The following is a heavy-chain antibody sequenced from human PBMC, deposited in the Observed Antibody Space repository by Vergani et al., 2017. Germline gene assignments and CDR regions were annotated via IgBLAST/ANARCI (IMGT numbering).Heavy chain of an antibody. CDR3: ASGYCSSTSYYAPYYCYGMDV. J-gene: IGHJ6*02. CDR2: INHSGST. CDR1: GGSFSGYY. V-gene: IGHV4-34*01. Sequence: QVQLQQWGAGLLKPSETLSLTCAVYGGSFSGYYWSWIRQPPGKGLEWIGEINHSGSTNYNPSLKSRVTISVDTSKNQFSLKLSSVTAADTAVYYCASGYCSSTSYYAPYYCYGMDVWGQGTTVTVSS. D-gene: IGHD2-2*01.